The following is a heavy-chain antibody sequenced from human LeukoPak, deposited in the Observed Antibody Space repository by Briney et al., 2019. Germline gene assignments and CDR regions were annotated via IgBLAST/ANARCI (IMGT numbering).Heavy chain of an antibody. V-gene: IGHV3-48*03. CDR2: ITSSGSSI. D-gene: IGHD2-21*01. J-gene: IGHJ4*02. CDR3: ASKLFAY. CDR1: GFTFGISA. Sequence: GGSLRLSCAASGFTFGISAMNGVRQAPGMGPEWVSYITSSGSSIYYADSVKGRFTISRDNAKNSLYLQMNSLRAEDTAFYYCASKLFAYWGQGTLVTVSS.